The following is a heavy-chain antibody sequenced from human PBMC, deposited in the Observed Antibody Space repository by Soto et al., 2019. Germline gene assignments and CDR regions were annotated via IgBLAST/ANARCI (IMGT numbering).Heavy chain of an antibody. Sequence: SETLSLTCTVSGGSISNGGYYWNWVRQHPGKGLEWIGYIHYSGSTWYNPSLESRVTISVDTSKDQFSLKLRSVTAADTAVYYCARVRGSGSYAAYYFDSWGQGTLVTVST. CDR3: ARVRGSGSYAAYYFDS. D-gene: IGHD3-10*01. CDR1: GGSISNGGYY. V-gene: IGHV4-31*03. CDR2: IHYSGST. J-gene: IGHJ4*01.